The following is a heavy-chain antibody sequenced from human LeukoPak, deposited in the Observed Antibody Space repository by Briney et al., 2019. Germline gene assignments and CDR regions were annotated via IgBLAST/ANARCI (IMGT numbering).Heavy chain of an antibody. CDR3: ARAVGGFFDP. D-gene: IGHD3-16*01. J-gene: IGHJ5*02. CDR1: GGSISSYY. V-gene: IGHV4-59*12. CDR2: IYYSGST. Sequence: SETLSLTCTVSGGSISSYYWSWIRQPPGKGLEWIGYIYYSGSTNYNPSLKSRVTISVDKSKNQFSLKLSSVTAADTAVYYCARAVGGFFDPWGQGTLVTVSS.